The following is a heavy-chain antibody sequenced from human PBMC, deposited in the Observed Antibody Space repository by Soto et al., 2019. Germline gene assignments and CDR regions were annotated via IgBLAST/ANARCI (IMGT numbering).Heavy chain of an antibody. D-gene: IGHD5-12*01. CDR3: AAPRTDGYEVADPSPYYYYGLDV. CDR1: GASFSTYA. CDR2: IIPILGTP. J-gene: IGHJ6*02. V-gene: IGHV1-69*06. Sequence: PVKVSCKASGASFSTYAISWVRQARGQGLEWMGGIIPILGTPNYAQKFQGRVTSTADRSTSTAFLELNSVRSEDTDVYYCAAPRTDGYEVADPSPYYYYGLDVCGQGTTVRSP.